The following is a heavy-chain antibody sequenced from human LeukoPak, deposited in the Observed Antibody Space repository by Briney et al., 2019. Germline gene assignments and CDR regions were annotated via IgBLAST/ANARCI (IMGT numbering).Heavy chain of an antibody. J-gene: IGHJ4*02. Sequence: GGSLRLSCTTSGFNFRAYWMRWVRQAPEKGLEWVANIHQHGSKENYLDSVKGRFTISRDNAKNTLYLQMNSLRAEDTAVYYCARVWDSSSLWGQGTLVTVSS. CDR3: ARVWDSSSL. CDR1: GFNFRAYW. D-gene: IGHD6-6*01. CDR2: IHQHGSKE. V-gene: IGHV3-7*01.